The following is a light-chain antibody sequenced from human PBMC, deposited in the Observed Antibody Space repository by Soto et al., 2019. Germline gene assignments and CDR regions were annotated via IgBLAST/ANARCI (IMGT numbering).Light chain of an antibody. CDR1: KTISNW. Sequence: DIQLTKSPSTLSASVGDRVTITCRASKTISNWLAWYQQRPGKAPQLLISDASRLESGVPSRFSGSGSGTEFTLTISSLQPDDFATYYCQQYNSYSRTFGQGTKVDI. V-gene: IGKV1-5*01. J-gene: IGKJ1*01. CDR3: QQYNSYSRT. CDR2: DAS.